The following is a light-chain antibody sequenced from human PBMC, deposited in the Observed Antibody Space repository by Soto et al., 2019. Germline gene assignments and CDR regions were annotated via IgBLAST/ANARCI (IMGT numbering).Light chain of an antibody. J-gene: IGLJ1*01. CDR2: DVS. Sequence: LTDPASVSGAAGQSLTISCTGTSSDVGGYNYVSWYQHHPGKAPKLLIYDVSNRPSGVSNRFSGSKSDNTASLTISGLQPEAEPDYYCSSYTTSNTRQIAFGTGTKVTVL. V-gene: IGLV2-14*03. CDR3: SSYTTSNTRQIA. CDR1: SSDVGGYNY.